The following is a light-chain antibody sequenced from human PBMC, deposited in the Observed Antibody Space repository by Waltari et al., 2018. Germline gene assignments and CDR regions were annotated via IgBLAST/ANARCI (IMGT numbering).Light chain of an antibody. CDR2: GAS. CDR1: QGVSSK. V-gene: IGKV3-15*01. Sequence: EMVMTQSPATLSVSPGERATLSCRASQGVSSKLAWYQQKPGEAPRLLIYGASTRATGIPARFSGSGSGIEFTLTISSLQSEDFAVYYCQQYNNWPRTFGQGTKVEIK. J-gene: IGKJ1*01. CDR3: QQYNNWPRT.